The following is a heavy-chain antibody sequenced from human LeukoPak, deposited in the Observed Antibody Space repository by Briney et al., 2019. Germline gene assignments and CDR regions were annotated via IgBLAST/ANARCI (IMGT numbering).Heavy chain of an antibody. CDR2: IGSSGSTI. Sequence: GGSLRLSCAASGFTFSSYEMNWVRQAPGKGLEWVSYIGSSGSTIYYADSVKGRFTISRDNAKNSLYLQMNSLRAEDTAVYYCARDGDCSSTSCYPYYYFDYWGQGTLVTVSS. CDR3: ARDGDCSSTSCYPYYYFDY. CDR1: GFTFSSYE. D-gene: IGHD2-2*01. V-gene: IGHV3-48*03. J-gene: IGHJ4*02.